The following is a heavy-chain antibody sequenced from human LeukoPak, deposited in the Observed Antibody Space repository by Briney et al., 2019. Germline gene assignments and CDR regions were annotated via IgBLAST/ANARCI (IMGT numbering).Heavy chain of an antibody. V-gene: IGHV3-30*04. J-gene: IGHJ5*02. CDR1: GFTFSSYA. CDR2: ISYDGSNK. Sequence: GGSLRLSCAASGFTFSSYAMHWVRQAPGKGLEWVAVISYDGSNKYYVDSVKGRFTISRDNSKNTLYLQMNSLRAEDTAVYYCARVLREWLLFGWFDPWGQGTLVTVSS. D-gene: IGHD3-3*01. CDR3: ARVLREWLLFGWFDP.